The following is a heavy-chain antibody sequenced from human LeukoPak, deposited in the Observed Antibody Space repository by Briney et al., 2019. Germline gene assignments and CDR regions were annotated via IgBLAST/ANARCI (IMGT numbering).Heavy chain of an antibody. D-gene: IGHD2-15*01. CDR1: GFIVSGDY. CDR3: ARHIEIKSFDY. J-gene: IGHJ4*02. Sequence: PGGSLRLSCAASGFIVSGDYMSWVRQAPGKGLEWVSVIYTGGSTYYADSVKGRFTISTDSAKNSLYLQMNSLRAEDTAVYYCARHIEIKSFDYWGQGTLVTVSS. V-gene: IGHV3-66*04. CDR2: IYTGGST.